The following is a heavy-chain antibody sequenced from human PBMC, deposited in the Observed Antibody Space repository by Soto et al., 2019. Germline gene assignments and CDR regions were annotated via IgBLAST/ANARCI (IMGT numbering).Heavy chain of an antibody. D-gene: IGHD6-13*01. J-gene: IGHJ6*03. CDR2: IYPADSDT. Sequence: DVQLVQSGAEVKKPGESLKISCQASGYSFTTYWIGWVRQMPGKGLEWMGIIYPADSDTRYSPSFQGQVTISADKSTRTAYLQWTSLKASDTAMYYCAKHFGLAAGLNNYFHYIDVWGKGTPVIVSS. CDR1: GYSFTTYW. V-gene: IGHV5-51*01. CDR3: AKHFGLAAGLNNYFHYIDV.